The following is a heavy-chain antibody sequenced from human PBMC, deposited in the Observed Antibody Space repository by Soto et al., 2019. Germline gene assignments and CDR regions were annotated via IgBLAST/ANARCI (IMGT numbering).Heavy chain of an antibody. CDR2: IIPIFDAT. CDR1: GGTFSRHS. CDR3: ARDLPSVRGS. D-gene: IGHD3-10*01. Sequence: QVQMVQSGAEVKKPGSSARVSCKVSGGTFSRHSISWVRQAPGQGLEWMGGIIPIFDATQYAQKFHGRLTITADESTTTVHMDLRGLRPEDTAIYFCARDLPSVRGSWGQGTLVTVS. J-gene: IGHJ4*02. V-gene: IGHV1-69*01.